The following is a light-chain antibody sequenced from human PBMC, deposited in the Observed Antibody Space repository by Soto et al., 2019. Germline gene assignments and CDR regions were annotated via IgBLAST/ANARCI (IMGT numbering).Light chain of an antibody. Sequence: EIVMTQSPATLSVSPGERATLSCRASQSVSSNLAWYQQKPGQAPRLLIYGAATRATGIPVRVSGSGSGTELTLTISSLRSEDFAVYYCQQYNNWPPMYTFGQGPKLEIK. CDR3: QQYNNWPPMYT. J-gene: IGKJ2*01. CDR2: GAA. CDR1: QSVSSN. V-gene: IGKV3-15*01.